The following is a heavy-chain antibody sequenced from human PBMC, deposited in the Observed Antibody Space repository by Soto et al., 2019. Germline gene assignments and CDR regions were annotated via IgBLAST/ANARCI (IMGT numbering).Heavy chain of an antibody. CDR2: INHSGST. Sequence: PSETLSLTCAVYGGSFSGYYWSWIRQPPGKGLEWIGEINHSGSTNYNPSLKSRVTISVDTSKNQFSLKLSSVTAADTAVYYCAREDSGYDKADYWGQGTLVTVSS. CDR3: AREDSGYDKADY. CDR1: GGSFSGYY. V-gene: IGHV4-34*01. D-gene: IGHD5-12*01. J-gene: IGHJ4*02.